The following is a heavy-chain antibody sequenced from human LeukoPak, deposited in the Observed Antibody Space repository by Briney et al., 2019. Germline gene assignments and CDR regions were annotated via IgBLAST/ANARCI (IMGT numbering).Heavy chain of an antibody. Sequence: SETLSLTCAVYGGSFSGYYWSWIRQPPGKGLEWIGEINHSGSTNYNPSLKSRVTISVDTSKNQFSLKLSSVTAADTAVYYCGRGLLGYCSSTSCFLLGYFDYWGQGTLVTVSS. CDR2: INHSGST. CDR1: GGSFSGYY. CDR3: GRGLLGYCSSTSCFLLGYFDY. D-gene: IGHD2-2*01. V-gene: IGHV4-34*01. J-gene: IGHJ4*02.